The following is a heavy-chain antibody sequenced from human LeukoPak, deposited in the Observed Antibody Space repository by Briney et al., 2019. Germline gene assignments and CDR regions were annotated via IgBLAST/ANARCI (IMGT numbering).Heavy chain of an antibody. CDR3: ARRRPAPMVNLEADVQLYMDV. J-gene: IGHJ6*01. CDR2: INYGGST. Sequence: SETLSHSRSVSGGSLSYDYCSWIRPPPGKALAWIGYINYGGSTNYNPSLKSRGTMSVDTSKNQFSLNLSSFSAADTAVYYCARRRPAPMVNLEADVQLYMDV. CDR1: GGSLSYDY. D-gene: IGHD5-18*01. V-gene: IGHV4-59*08.